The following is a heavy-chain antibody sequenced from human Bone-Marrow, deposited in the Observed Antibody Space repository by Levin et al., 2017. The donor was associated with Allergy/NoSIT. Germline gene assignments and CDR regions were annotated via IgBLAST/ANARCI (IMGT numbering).Heavy chain of an antibody. J-gene: IGHJ3*01. D-gene: IGHD6-19*01. Sequence: QPGGSLRLSCAASGFTFPNFAMTWVRQAPGKGLEWVATISGPGDNTYYADSVKGRFTISRDDSKNTLYLQVSSLRAEDTAAYYCAKDLEKQLLWLSVGQDAFDFWGQGTMVSVSS. CDR1: GFTFPNFA. CDR2: ISGPGDNT. V-gene: IGHV3-23*01. CDR3: AKDLEKQLLWLSVGQDAFDF.